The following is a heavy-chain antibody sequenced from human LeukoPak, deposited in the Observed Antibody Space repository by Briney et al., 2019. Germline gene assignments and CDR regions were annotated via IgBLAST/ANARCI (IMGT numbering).Heavy chain of an antibody. CDR2: IRYDGSNK. Sequence: GGSLRLSCAASGFTFSSYGMHWVRQAPGKGLEWVAFIRYDGSNKYYADSVKGRFTISRDNSKNTLYLQMNSLRAEDTAVYYCAKGSLGYCSSTSCFQLDYWGQGTLVTVSS. CDR1: GFTFSSYG. D-gene: IGHD2-2*01. V-gene: IGHV3-30*02. CDR3: AKGSLGYCSSTSCFQLDY. J-gene: IGHJ4*02.